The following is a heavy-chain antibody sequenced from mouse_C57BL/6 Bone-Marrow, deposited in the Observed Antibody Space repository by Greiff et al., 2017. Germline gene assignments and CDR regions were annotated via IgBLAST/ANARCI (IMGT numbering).Heavy chain of an antibody. J-gene: IGHJ2*01. CDR1: GYTFTSYW. V-gene: IGHV1-53*01. D-gene: IGHD2-3*01. CDR2: INPSNGGT. CDR3: ARSGRWLLRTFDD. Sequence: VQLQQPGTELVKPGASVKLSCKASGYTFTSYWMHWVKQRPGQGLEWIGNINPSNGGTNYNEKFKSKATLTVDKSSSTAYMPLSGLTSEDSAVYYCARSGRWLLRTFDDWGQGTTLTVSS.